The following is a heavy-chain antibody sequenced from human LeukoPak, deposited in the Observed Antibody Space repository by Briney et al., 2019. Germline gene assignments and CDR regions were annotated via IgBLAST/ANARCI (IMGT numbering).Heavy chain of an antibody. V-gene: IGHV1-69*04. Sequence: SVKVSCKASGGTFSSYAISWVRQAPGQGLEWMGRIIPILGIANYAQKFQGRVTITADKSTSTAYMELSSLRSEDTAVYYCARDQAYASARNYYYYGMDVWGQGTTVTVSS. CDR1: GGTFSSYA. CDR2: IIPILGIA. D-gene: IGHD6-6*01. J-gene: IGHJ6*02. CDR3: ARDQAYASARNYYYYGMDV.